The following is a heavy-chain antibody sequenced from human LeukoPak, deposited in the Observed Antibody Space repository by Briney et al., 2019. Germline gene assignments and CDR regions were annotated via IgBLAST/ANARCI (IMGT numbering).Heavy chain of an antibody. CDR3: ARITIFGVVIIPFDY. V-gene: IGHV4-39*01. CDR1: GGSISSSSYY. J-gene: IGHJ4*02. Sequence: RSETLSLTCTVSGGSISSSSYYWGWIRQPPGKGLEWIGSIYYSGSTYYNPSLKSRVTISVDTSKNQFSLKLSSVTAADTAVYYCARITIFGVVIIPFDYWGQGTLVTVSS. D-gene: IGHD3-3*01. CDR2: IYYSGST.